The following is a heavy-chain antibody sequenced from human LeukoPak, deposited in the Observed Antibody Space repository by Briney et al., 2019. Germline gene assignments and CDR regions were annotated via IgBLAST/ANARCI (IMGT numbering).Heavy chain of an antibody. J-gene: IGHJ4*02. CDR2: VSSSGTKI. V-gene: IGHV3-21*01. CDR3: TRELLSLQQGLDY. CDR1: GFTFRSYA. D-gene: IGHD2/OR15-2a*01. Sequence: PGGSLRLSCVASGFTFRSYAMNWVRQAPGKGLEWVSSVSSSGTKIFYADSVRGRFTVSRDNAGNSLSLQMDSLRVEDTAVYYCTRELLSLQQGLDYWGQGTLVTVSS.